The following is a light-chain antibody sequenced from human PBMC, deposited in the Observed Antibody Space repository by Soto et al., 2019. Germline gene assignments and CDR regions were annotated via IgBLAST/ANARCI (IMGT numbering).Light chain of an antibody. Sequence: DIQLTQSPSFLSASVGDRVTITYRASQGISSYLAWYQQKPGKAPKLLIYAASTLQSGVPSRFSGSGFGTEFTLTVSSLQPEDFATYYCLQYHSYSWTFGQGTKVDIK. CDR1: QGISSY. CDR3: LQYHSYSWT. V-gene: IGKV1-9*01. J-gene: IGKJ1*01. CDR2: AAS.